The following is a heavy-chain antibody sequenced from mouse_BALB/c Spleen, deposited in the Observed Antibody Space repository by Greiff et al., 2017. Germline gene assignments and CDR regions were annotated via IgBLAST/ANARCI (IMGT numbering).Heavy chain of an antibody. CDR2: IYPGSGNT. D-gene: IGHD2-4*01. V-gene: IGHV1-63*01. J-gene: IGHJ3*01. CDR1: GYAFTNYW. Sequence: QVQLQQSGAELVRPGTSVKISCKASGYAFTNYWLGWVKQRPGHGLEWIGDIYPGSGNTYYNEKFKGKATLTADKSSSTAYMQLSSLTSEDSAVYFCARLVYDYPPWFAYWGQGTLVTVSA. CDR3: ARLVYDYPPWFAY.